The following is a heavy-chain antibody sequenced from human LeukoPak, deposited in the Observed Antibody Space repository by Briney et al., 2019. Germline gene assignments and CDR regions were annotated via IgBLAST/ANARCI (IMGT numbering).Heavy chain of an antibody. D-gene: IGHD3-16*01. CDR1: GFTFNNYA. J-gene: IGHJ1*01. CDR3: AKDLGYSYKYFQH. V-gene: IGHV3-23*01. Sequence: GGSLRLSCAASGFTFNNYAMSWVRQAPGKGLEWVSAISGSGGSTYYADSVKGRFTISRDNSKNTLYLQMNSLRAEDTAVYYCAKDLGYSYKYFQHWGQGTLVTVSS. CDR2: ISGSGGST.